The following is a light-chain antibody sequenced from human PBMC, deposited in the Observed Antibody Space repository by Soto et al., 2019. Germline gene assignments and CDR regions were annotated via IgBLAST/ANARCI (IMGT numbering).Light chain of an antibody. CDR2: DVS. V-gene: IGLV2-14*01. CDR1: SSDVGGYDY. Sequence: QSVLTQPASVSGSPGQSITISCTGTSSDVGGYDYVSWYQQHPGKAPKLMIFDVSHRPSGVSNRFSGSKSGNTASLTISGLQAEDEADYYCSSYTSSSTLGVFGTGTKVTV. CDR3: SSYTSSSTLGV. J-gene: IGLJ1*01.